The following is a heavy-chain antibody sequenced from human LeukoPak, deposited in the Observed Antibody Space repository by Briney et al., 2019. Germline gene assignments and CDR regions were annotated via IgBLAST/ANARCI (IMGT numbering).Heavy chain of an antibody. V-gene: IGHV3-33*08. D-gene: IGHD3-3*01. J-gene: IGHJ6*02. CDR2: IWYDGSNK. CDR1: GFTFSSYA. CDR3: ARALTYYDFWSGYCNYYGMDV. Sequence: GGSLRLSCAASGFTFSSYAMHWVRQAPGKGLEWVAVIWYDGSNKYYADSVKGRFTISRDNSKNTLYLQMNSLRAEDPAVYYCARALTYYDFWSGYCNYYGMDVWGQGTTVTVSS.